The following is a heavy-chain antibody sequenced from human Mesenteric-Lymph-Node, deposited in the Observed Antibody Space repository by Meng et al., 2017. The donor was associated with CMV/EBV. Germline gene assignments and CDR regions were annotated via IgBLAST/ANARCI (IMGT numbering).Heavy chain of an antibody. Sequence: GESLKISCAASGFTFSDYYMSWIRQAPGKGLEWVSYISSSGSTIYYADSVKGRFTISRDNAKNSLYLQMNSLRAEDTAVYYCAPSSTVYYYGMDVWGQGTTVTVSS. CDR1: GFTFSDYY. V-gene: IGHV3-11*01. CDR2: ISSSGSTI. J-gene: IGHJ6*02. CDR3: APSSTVYYYGMDV. D-gene: IGHD2-2*01.